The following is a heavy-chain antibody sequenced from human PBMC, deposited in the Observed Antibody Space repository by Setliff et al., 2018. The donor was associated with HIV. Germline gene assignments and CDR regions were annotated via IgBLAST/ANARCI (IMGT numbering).Heavy chain of an antibody. CDR2: ISAYNGDT. D-gene: IGHD2-15*01. CDR3: ARERRYCSGGSCSKFFDY. Sequence: GASVKVSCKASGYTFTSYGISWVRQAPGQGLEWMGWISAYNGDTNYAQKFQGRVTITTDESTSTAYMELSSLRSEDTAVYSCARERRYCSGGSCSKFFDYWGQGTLVTSPQ. CDR1: GYTFTSYG. V-gene: IGHV1-18*01. J-gene: IGHJ4*02.